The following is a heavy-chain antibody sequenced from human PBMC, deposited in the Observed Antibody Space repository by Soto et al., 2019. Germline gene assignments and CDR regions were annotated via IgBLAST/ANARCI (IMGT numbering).Heavy chain of an antibody. Sequence: GASVKVSCKASGGIFSSYAISWLRQAPGQGLEWMGAVIPVLGQAYYAQALQDRVTITADESTRTAYMELSSLRSEDTAVYYCARDGRSSYSSGWYYFDYWGQGTLVTVSS. CDR3: ARDGRSSYSSGWYYFDY. CDR1: GGIFSSYA. D-gene: IGHD6-19*01. J-gene: IGHJ4*02. CDR2: VIPVLGQA. V-gene: IGHV1-69*13.